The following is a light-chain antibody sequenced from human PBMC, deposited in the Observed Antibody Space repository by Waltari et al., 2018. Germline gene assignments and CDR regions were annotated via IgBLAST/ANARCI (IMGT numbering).Light chain of an antibody. CDR3: QQYSGYSGP. V-gene: IGKV1-5*01. Sequence: DIQMTQSPSTLSASVGDRVTITCRASQTIDNYLAWYQQKPGEAPKVMIYDASTLETGVPSRFSGSGFGTDFSLTISSLQPDDFATYYCQQYSGYSGPFGGGTKVEIK. CDR1: QTIDNY. CDR2: DAS. J-gene: IGKJ4*01.